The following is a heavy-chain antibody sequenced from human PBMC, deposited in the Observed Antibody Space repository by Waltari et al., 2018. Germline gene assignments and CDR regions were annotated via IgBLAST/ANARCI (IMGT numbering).Heavy chain of an antibody. Sequence: EVQLLESGGGLVQPGGSLRLSCAASGFTCSNYAMSWVRQAPGKGLEWVSVTYSGGTTYYGDSVKGRFTISRDNSKNTLYLQMNSLRAEDTAVYYCAKESYDTTGPAQVDYWGQGTLVTVSS. CDR2: TYSGGTT. CDR3: AKESYDTTGPAQVDY. CDR1: GFTCSNYA. J-gene: IGHJ4*02. D-gene: IGHD3-22*01. V-gene: IGHV3-23*03.